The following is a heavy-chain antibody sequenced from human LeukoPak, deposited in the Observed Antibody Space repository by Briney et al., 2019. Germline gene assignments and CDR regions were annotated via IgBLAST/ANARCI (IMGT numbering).Heavy chain of an antibody. CDR3: AKAHSSSWYWCDP. CDR1: GFTFSNYC. Sequence: GGSLRLSCTASGFTFSNYCMHWVRQAPGQGLVWVARIKRDGASTNYADSVKGRFTISRDNSKNTLYLQMNSLRAEDKTVHYCAKAHSSSWYWCDPWGQGTLVTVSS. J-gene: IGHJ5*02. V-gene: IGHV3-74*01. CDR2: IKRDGAST. D-gene: IGHD6-13*01.